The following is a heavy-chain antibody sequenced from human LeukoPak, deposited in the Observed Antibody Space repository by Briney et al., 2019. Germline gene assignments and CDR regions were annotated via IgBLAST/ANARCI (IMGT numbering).Heavy chain of an antibody. D-gene: IGHD2/OR15-2a*01. CDR3: ARLVRPTGILTAPLDY. J-gene: IGHJ4*02. CDR1: GYSFTSYR. V-gene: IGHV5-51*01. Sequence: GESLKISCKGSGYSFTSYRIGWVRQMPGKGLEWMGIIYPGDSDTRYSPSFQGQVTISADKSISTAYLQWSSLKASDTAMYYCARLVRPTGILTAPLDYWGQGTLVTVSS. CDR2: IYPGDSDT.